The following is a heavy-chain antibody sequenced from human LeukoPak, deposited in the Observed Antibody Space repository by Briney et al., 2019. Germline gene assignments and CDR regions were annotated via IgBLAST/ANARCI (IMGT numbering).Heavy chain of an antibody. D-gene: IGHD3-16*01. CDR3: ARTSLLGPRAGIDY. CDR1: GVSISSYH. CDR2: IYYSGST. J-gene: IGHJ4*02. V-gene: IGHV4-59*01. Sequence: NASETLSLTCTVSGVSISSYHWSWIRQPPGKGLEWIGYIYYSGSTNYNPSLKSRVTISVDTSKNQFSLKLSSVTAADTAVYYCARTSLLGPRAGIDYWGQGTLVTVSS.